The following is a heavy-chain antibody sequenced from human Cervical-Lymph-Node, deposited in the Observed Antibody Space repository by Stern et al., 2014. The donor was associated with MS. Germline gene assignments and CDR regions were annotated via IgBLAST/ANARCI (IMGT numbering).Heavy chain of an antibody. D-gene: IGHD2-21*01. V-gene: IGHV1-69*01. CDR3: ARGDSEAPIYYFDY. CDR1: GGTFSTFA. J-gene: IGHJ4*02. CDR2: ITTLFDAT. Sequence: VQLVQSGAAVKKPGSSVKVSCQTSGGTFSTFAIGWGRQAPGQGLEWTGGITTLFDATNYAQKFQGRLTITADESTRTAYMELSSLRPDDTAMYYCARGDSEAPIYYFDYWGQGTLVTVSS.